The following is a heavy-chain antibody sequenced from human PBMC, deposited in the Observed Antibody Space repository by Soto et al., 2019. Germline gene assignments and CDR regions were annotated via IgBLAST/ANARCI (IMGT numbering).Heavy chain of an antibody. CDR1: GYTFTSYG. CDR2: IRAYNGNT. Sequence: QVQLVQSGAEVKKPGASVKVSCKASGYTFTSYGISWVRQAPGQGLEWMGGIRAYNGNTNSTPKLQGRVTTTTDTATSTAYTELRSVRSDGTAVYYCARDLPTMDVWGQGTTVTVSS. V-gene: IGHV1-18*01. CDR3: ARDLPTMDV. J-gene: IGHJ6*02.